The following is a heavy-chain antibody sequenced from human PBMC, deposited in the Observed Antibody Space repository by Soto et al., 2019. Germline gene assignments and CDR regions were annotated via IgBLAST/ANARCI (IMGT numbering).Heavy chain of an antibody. J-gene: IGHJ4*02. CDR3: ASGWFGEFVYYFDY. CDR1: GYTFTSYG. Sequence: QVQLVQSGAEVKKPGASVKVSCKASGYTFTSYGISWVRQAPGQGLEWLGWISVYNGNTNYAQKLQGRATMTTDTSTSTAYMELSSLRSDDTAVYYCASGWFGEFVYYFDYWGQGTLVTVSS. CDR2: ISVYNGNT. V-gene: IGHV1-18*01. D-gene: IGHD3-10*01.